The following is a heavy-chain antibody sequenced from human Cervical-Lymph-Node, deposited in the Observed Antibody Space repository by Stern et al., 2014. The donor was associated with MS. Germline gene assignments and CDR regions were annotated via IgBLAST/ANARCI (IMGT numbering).Heavy chain of an antibody. Sequence: QMQLVQSGPGLVKPSQTLSLTCTVSGGSISSGSYYWSWIRQPAGKGLEWIGRIYTSGSTHYNPSLKSRVTISVDTSQNHFSLQLSSVTAADTAVYYCARGGIAAADYWGQGTLVTVSS. V-gene: IGHV4-61*02. J-gene: IGHJ4*02. CDR2: IYTSGST. D-gene: IGHD6-13*01. CDR1: GGSISSGSYY. CDR3: ARGGIAAADY.